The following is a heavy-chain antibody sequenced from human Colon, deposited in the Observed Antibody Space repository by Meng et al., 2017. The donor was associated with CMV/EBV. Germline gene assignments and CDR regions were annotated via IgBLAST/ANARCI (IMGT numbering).Heavy chain of an antibody. V-gene: IGHV4-34*01. CDR1: GGSFNAYY. Sequence: QAQLQKWAAGLLKPSETLSLTCAISGGSFNAYYLTWIRQSPGKGLEWIGELNHSGSTNYNPSLKSRVTISIDTSKRHFSLRLTSVTAADTAVYYCARGRNGWLLPLDSWGQGTLVTVSS. CDR3: ARGRNGWLLPLDS. D-gene: IGHD3-3*01. CDR2: LNHSGST. J-gene: IGHJ4*02.